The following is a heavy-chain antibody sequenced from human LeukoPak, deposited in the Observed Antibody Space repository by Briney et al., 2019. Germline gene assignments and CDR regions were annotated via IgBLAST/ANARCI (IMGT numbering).Heavy chain of an antibody. J-gene: IGHJ4*02. CDR2: INSDGSST. CDR1: GFTFSNYW. Sequence: GGSLRLSCAASGFTFSNYWMHWVRQAPGKGLVWVSRINSDGSSTSYADSVKGRFTISRDNAKNTLYLQMNSLRAEDTAVYYCAREGYYYGSGSYPIDYWGQGTLVTVSS. D-gene: IGHD3-10*01. V-gene: IGHV3-74*01. CDR3: AREGYYYGSGSYPIDY.